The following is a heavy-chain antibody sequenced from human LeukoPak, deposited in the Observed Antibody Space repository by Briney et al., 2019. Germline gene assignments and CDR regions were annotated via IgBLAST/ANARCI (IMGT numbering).Heavy chain of an antibody. J-gene: IGHJ4*02. D-gene: IGHD1-26*01. CDR1: GFTFSSYG. CDR3: GKRGDSGSYKYFDY. CDR2: IFYDGSNK. V-gene: IGHV3-30*18. Sequence: GRSLRLSCSASGFTFSSYGMHWVRQAPGKGLEWVAGIFYDGSNKYYADSVKGRFTISRDNSKNTLYLEMNSLRAEDTAVYYCGKRGDSGSYKYFDYWGQGTLVTVSS.